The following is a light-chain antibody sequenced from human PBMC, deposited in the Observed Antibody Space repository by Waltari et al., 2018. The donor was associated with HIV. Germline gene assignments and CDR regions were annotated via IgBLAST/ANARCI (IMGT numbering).Light chain of an antibody. CDR1: QSVSSTY. J-gene: IGKJ2*01. CDR2: GAS. CDR3: QQYGSSPQT. V-gene: IGKV3-20*01. Sequence: VFTPSPGPLSLSPGERATLSCRASQSVSSTYLAWYQQKPGQAPRLLIYGASSRATGIPDRFSGSGSGTDFTLTISRLEPEDFAVYYCQQYGSSPQTFGQGTKLEIK.